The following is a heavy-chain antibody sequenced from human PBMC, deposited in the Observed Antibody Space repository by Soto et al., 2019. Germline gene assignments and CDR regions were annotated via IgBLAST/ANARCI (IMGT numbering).Heavy chain of an antibody. Sequence: QVQLVQSGAQVLRPGSSVKVSCKASRDTFSSYGISWVRLAPGQRPERVGGIIHFFGAANYSQKLQGRLTITAAKATTKTYLALTSLTSEYTAMQYCTSSTGLNRIFDIWGQGPMVIVSS. V-gene: IGHV1-69*06. J-gene: IGHJ3*02. CDR1: RDTFSSYG. CDR3: TSSTGLNRIFDI. D-gene: IGHD4-17*01. CDR2: IIHFFGAA.